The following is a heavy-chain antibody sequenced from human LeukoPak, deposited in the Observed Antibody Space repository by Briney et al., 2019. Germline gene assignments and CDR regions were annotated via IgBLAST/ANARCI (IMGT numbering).Heavy chain of an antibody. J-gene: IGHJ5*02. CDR1: GFTFSSHA. V-gene: IGHV3-23*01. CDR3: AKGVTVYNWFDP. CDR2: ISADGDGP. D-gene: IGHD4-23*01. Sequence: TGGSLRLSCAASGFTFSSHAMNWVRQVPGKGLVWASTISADGDGPHYADSVKGRFTISRDNSKNTLFLQMNSLRDGDTAVYYCAKGVTVYNWFDPWGQGTLVTVSS.